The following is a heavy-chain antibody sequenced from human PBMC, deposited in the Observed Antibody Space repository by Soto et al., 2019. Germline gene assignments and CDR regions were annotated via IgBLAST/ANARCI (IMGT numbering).Heavy chain of an antibody. CDR2: INHSGNT. CDR1: GGSFSTYY. J-gene: IGHJ4*02. V-gene: IGHV4-34*01. CDR3: TGPYPYYFDS. Sequence: QVQLQQWGAGLLKPSETLSLTCTVYGGSFSTYYWSWIRQPPGKGLEWIGEINHSGNTNYNPSLMGRVTMSFDTSKNQFSLKLSSVTAADTAVYYCTGPYPYYFDSWGQGTRVTVSS.